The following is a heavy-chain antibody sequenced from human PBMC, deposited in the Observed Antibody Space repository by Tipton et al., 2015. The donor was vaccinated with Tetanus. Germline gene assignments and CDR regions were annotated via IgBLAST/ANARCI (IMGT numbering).Heavy chain of an antibody. CDR1: GHNFRSYW. V-gene: IGHV5-51*01. J-gene: IGHJ5*02. CDR3: ARLPKHYSASGST. Sequence: QLVQSGAEVKKPGESLKISCKVSGHNFRSYWVSWVRQMPGRGLEWMGIISPGDSEATYNPSFQGQVTISADKSNSTAYLQWTSLKPSDTAIYFCARLPKHYSASGSTWGQGALVTVPS. CDR2: ISPGDSEA. D-gene: IGHD3-10*01.